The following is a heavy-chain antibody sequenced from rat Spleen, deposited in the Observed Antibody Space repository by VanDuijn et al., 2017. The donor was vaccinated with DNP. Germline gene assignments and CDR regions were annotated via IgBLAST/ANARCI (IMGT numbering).Heavy chain of an antibody. CDR2: INTGGDSA. J-gene: IGHJ3*01. Sequence: EVQLVETGGGLVQPGRSLKLSCVASGFTFNTYWMFWVRQAPTKGLEWVASINTGGDSAYYRDSLKGRFTVSRDNANSTLYLQMDSLRSEDTATYYCAGNYFDGSFYYPFAYWGQGTLVTVSS. D-gene: IGHD1-12*02. V-gene: IGHV5-25*01. CDR1: GFTFNTYW. CDR3: AGNYFDGSFYYPFAY.